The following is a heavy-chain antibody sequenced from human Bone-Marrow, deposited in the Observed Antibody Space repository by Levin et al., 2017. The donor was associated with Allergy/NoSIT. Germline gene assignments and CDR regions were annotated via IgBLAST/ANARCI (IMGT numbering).Heavy chain of an antibody. CDR3: AHSYSPSAGSYYDY. CDR1: GFSRTPSGVG. J-gene: IGHJ4*02. V-gene: IGHV2-5*02. Sequence: SGPTLVKPTQTLTLTCTFSGFSRTPSGVGVGWIRQPPGKALEWLGVIYWDDDKRYSPSLKSRLIITKGTSRNQVVLTMTNMDPADTATYYCAHSYSPSAGSYYDYWGQGTLVTVSS. D-gene: IGHD1-26*01. CDR2: IYWDDDK.